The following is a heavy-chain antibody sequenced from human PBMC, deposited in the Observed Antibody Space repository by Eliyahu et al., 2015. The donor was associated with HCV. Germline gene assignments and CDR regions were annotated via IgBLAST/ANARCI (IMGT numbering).Heavy chain of an antibody. CDR1: AGTFGRSA. D-gene: IGHD3-9*01. V-gene: IGHV1-69*06. Sequence: EVKNPGSSVTVSCRASAGTFGRSAVSWVRQAPGQGLEWLGGVIPIFNAANYAQNFQGRVTITADKSTGTAYMELRSLRSEDTAVYYCARGYYDILTGYFGSQYYYGMDVWGQGTTITVSS. CDR3: ARGYYDILTGYFGSQYYYGMDV. J-gene: IGHJ6*02. CDR2: VIPIFNAA.